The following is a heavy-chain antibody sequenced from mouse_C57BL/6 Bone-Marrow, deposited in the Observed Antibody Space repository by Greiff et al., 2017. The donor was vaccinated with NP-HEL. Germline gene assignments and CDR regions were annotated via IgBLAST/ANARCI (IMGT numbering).Heavy chain of an antibody. J-gene: IGHJ2*01. CDR1: GYTFTNYW. D-gene: IGHD2-2*01. CDR2: IYSGGGYT. Sequence: QVQLQQSGAELVRPGTSVKMSCKASGYTFTNYWKGWAKQRPGHGLEWIGDIYSGGGYTNYNEKFKGKATLTADKSSSTAYMQFSSLTSEDSAIYYCARRGVTQVGYRGQGATLTVSS. V-gene: IGHV1-63*01. CDR3: ARRGVTQVGY.